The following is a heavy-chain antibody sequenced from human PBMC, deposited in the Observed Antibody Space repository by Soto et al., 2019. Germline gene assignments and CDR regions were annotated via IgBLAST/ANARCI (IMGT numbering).Heavy chain of an antibody. V-gene: IGHV4-4*07. CDR2: IYATGTT. Sequence: SETLSLPCTVSGASISGFYWSWIRKSAGKGLGWIGRIYATGTTDYNPSLKSRVMMSVDTSKKQFSLKLRSVTAADTAVYYCVRDGTKTLRDWYDPWGQGISVTVSS. D-gene: IGHD1-1*01. CDR3: VRDGTKTLRDWYDP. J-gene: IGHJ5*02. CDR1: GASISGFY.